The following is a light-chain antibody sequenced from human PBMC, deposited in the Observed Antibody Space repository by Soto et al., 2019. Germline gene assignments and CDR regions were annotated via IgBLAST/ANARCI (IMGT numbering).Light chain of an antibody. J-gene: IGKJ1*01. CDR1: QIVLYSSNNKNY. V-gene: IGKV4-1*01. CDR3: QQYLHTPRT. Sequence: DPVVTQSPDSLAASLGERATINCKSSQIVLYSSNNKNYLAWYQQKPGQPPKLLIYLASTRESGVPDRFSGRGSGTDFTFTISSLQDEDVAVYHCQQYLHTPRTFGQGTKVDIK. CDR2: LAS.